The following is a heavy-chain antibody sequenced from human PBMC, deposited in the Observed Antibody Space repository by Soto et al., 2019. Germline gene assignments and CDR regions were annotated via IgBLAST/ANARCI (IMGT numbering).Heavy chain of an antibody. CDR1: GGTFSSYA. D-gene: IGHD2-15*01. CDR2: IIPIFGTA. J-gene: IGHJ4*02. V-gene: IGHV1-69*13. Sequence: GASVKVSCKASGGTFSSYAISWVRQAPGQGLEWMGGIIPIFGTANYAQKFQGRVTITADESTSTAYMELSSLRSEDTAVYYCARSASHYCSGGSCYSRGDLDWGQGTLVTVSS. CDR3: ARSASHYCSGGSCYSRGDLD.